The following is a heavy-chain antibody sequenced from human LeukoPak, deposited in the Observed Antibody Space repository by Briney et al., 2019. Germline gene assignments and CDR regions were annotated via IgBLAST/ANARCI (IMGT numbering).Heavy chain of an antibody. CDR1: GFIFSSYT. CDR3: ARGRPYYFDY. J-gene: IGHJ4*02. Sequence: GGSLRLSCAASGFIFSSYTMNWVRQAPGKGLEWVSFISSSSSHIYYADSVRGRFTISRDNAKNSLYLQMDDLRDEDTAVYYCARGRPYYFDYWGQGALVTVSS. V-gene: IGHV3-21*01. CDR2: ISSSSSHI.